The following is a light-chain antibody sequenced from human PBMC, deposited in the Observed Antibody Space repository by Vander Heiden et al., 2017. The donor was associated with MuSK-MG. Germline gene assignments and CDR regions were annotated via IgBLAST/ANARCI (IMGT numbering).Light chain of an antibody. J-gene: IGKJ1*01. CDR2: KAS. CDR3: QQYKSYSRT. Sequence: DLQMTQSPSTLSASVGDRVTITCRASQSISSWLAWYQQKPGKAPKLLIYKASSLESGVPSWFSGSGSGTEFTLTISSLQPDDFATYYCQQYKSYSRTFGQGTKVEIK. CDR1: QSISSW. V-gene: IGKV1-5*03.